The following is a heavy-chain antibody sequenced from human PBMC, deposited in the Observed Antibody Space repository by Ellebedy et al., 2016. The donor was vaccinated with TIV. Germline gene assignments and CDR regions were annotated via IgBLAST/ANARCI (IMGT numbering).Heavy chain of an antibody. J-gene: IGHJ4*02. D-gene: IGHD3-22*01. CDR1: GFTFSTYG. V-gene: IGHV3-7*01. Sequence: GGSLRLXXEASGFTFSTYGMSWVRQAPGKGLEWVANINQDGSEIHYVDSVKGRFTISRDNAENSLYLQMNSLRAEDTAVYYCARAIGSGSSYWGQGTLVTVSS. CDR3: ARAIGSGSSY. CDR2: INQDGSEI.